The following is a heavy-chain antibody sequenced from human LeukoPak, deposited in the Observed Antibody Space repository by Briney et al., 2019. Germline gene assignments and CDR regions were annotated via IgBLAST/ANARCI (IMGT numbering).Heavy chain of an antibody. CDR1: GYTFTSYG. J-gene: IGHJ6*02. CDR3: ARGEYNIVVVPAATSYYYYYYGMDV. D-gene: IGHD2-2*01. Sequence: ASVKVSCKASGYTFTSYGISWVRQAPGQGLEWMGWISAYNGNTNYAQKLQGRVTMTTDTSTSTAYMELRSLRSDDTAVYYCARGEYNIVVVPAATSYYYYYYGMDVWGQGSTVTVS. V-gene: IGHV1-18*01. CDR2: ISAYNGNT.